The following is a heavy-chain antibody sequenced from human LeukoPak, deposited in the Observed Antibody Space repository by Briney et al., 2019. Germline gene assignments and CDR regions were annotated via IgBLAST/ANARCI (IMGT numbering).Heavy chain of an antibody. CDR2: ISGSGENT. J-gene: IGHJ4*02. CDR1: GFTLSSYA. D-gene: IGHD6-19*01. CDR3: AQDRFVSSGRDDY. V-gene: IGHV3-23*01. Sequence: GGSLRLSCAASGFTLSSYATSWVRQAPGKGLEWVSGISGSGENTYYVDSVKGRFTISRDNSKNTLYLQMTNLRVEDTAVYFCAQDRFVSSGRDDYWGQGTLVTVSS.